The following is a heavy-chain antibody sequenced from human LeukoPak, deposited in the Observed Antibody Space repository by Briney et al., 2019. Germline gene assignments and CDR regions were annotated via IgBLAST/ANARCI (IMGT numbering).Heavy chain of an antibody. J-gene: IGHJ6*02. V-gene: IGHV1-8*01. CDR1: GYTFTSYD. Sequence: ASVKVSCKASGYTFTSYDINWVRQATGQGLEWMGWMNPNSGNTGYAQKFQGRVTMTRNTSISTAYMELSSLRSGDTAVYYCARVGRRIVVVPAAIEAYYYGMDVWGQGTTVIVSS. CDR2: MNPNSGNT. D-gene: IGHD2-2*02. CDR3: ARVGRRIVVVPAAIEAYYYGMDV.